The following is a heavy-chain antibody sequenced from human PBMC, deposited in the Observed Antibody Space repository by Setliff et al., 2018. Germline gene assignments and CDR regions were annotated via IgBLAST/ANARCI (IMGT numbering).Heavy chain of an antibody. CDR3: ARLGYSDAFDI. CDR1: GYSFGNYW. D-gene: IGHD5-18*01. CDR2: VYCGDSDT. Sequence: PGESLKISCKGSGYSFGNYWIAWVRQMPGKGLEWMGVVYCGDSDTRYSPSFQGQVTMSADKPIRSAYLQWSSLKASDTAMYYCARLGYSDAFDIWGQGTMVTVSS. V-gene: IGHV5-51*01. J-gene: IGHJ3*02.